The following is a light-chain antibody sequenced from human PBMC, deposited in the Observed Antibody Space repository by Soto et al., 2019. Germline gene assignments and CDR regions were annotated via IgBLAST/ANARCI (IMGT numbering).Light chain of an antibody. Sequence: QSLLTQAPSVSGSRGQSFTISCTGTRSDVVGYNYVSWYQQHPGKAPKLMIYDVSKRPSGVPDRFSGSKSGNTASLTISGLQAEDEADYYCCSYAGSYTSPYVFGTGTKV. V-gene: IGLV2-11*01. CDR2: DVS. CDR3: CSYAGSYTSPYV. J-gene: IGLJ1*01. CDR1: RSDVVGYNY.